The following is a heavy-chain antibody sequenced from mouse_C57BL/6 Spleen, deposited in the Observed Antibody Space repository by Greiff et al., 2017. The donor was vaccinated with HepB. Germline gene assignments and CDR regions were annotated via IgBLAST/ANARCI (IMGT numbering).Heavy chain of an antibody. J-gene: IGHJ4*01. CDR2: INPNNGGT. D-gene: IGHD1-1*01. CDR3: ARAYYYGVDYAMDY. Sequence: EVQLQQSGPELVKPGASVKISCKASGYTFTDYYMNWVKQSHGKSLEWIGDINPNNGGTSYNQKFKGKATLTVDKSSSTAYMELRSLTSEDSAVYYCARAYYYGVDYAMDYWGQGTSVTVSS. CDR1: GYTFTDYY. V-gene: IGHV1-26*01.